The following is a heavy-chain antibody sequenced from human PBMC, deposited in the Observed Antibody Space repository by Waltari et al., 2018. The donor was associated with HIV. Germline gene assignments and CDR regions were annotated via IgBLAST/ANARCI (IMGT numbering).Heavy chain of an antibody. V-gene: IGHV3-74*01. Sequence: EVQLVESGGGLVQPGGSLRLSCAASGFTFSSYWMHWVGQAPGKGLVWVSRINSDGSSTSYADSVKGRFTISRDNAKNTLYLQMNSLRAEDTAVYYCASGYSSSWRSDYYYYGMDVWGQGTTVTVSS. CDR3: ASGYSSSWRSDYYYYGMDV. CDR1: GFTFSSYW. J-gene: IGHJ6*02. D-gene: IGHD6-13*01. CDR2: INSDGSST.